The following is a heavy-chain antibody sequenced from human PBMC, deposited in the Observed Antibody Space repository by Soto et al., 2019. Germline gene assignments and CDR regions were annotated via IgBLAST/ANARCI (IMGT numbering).Heavy chain of an antibody. CDR1: GFTFSSYC. D-gene: IGHD6-13*01. Sequence: VGSLRLSCAASGFTFSSYCMSWVRQAPGKGLEWVANIKQDGSEKYYVDSVKGRFTISRDNAKNSLYLQMNSLRAEDTAVYYCARDRPGIAAAGTGWFDPWGQGTLVTVSS. CDR3: ARDRPGIAAAGTGWFDP. V-gene: IGHV3-7*01. J-gene: IGHJ5*02. CDR2: IKQDGSEK.